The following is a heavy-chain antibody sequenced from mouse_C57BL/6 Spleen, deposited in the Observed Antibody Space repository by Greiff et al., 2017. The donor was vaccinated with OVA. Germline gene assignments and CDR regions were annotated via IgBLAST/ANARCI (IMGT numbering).Heavy chain of an antibody. CDR2: LSYDGSN. D-gene: IGHD2-1*01. J-gene: IGHJ2*01. Sequence: EVQLQESGPGLVKPSQSLSLTCSVTGYSITSGYYWNWIRQFPGNKLEWMGYLSYDGSNNYNPSLKNRSSITRDTAKNQFFLKLNSVTTEDTATYYCARGAYGNFYYWGQGTTLTVSS. CDR1: GYSITSGYY. CDR3: ARGAYGNFYY. V-gene: IGHV3-6*01.